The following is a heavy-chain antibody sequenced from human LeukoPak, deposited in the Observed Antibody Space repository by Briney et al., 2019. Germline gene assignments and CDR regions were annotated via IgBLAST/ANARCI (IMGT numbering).Heavy chain of an antibody. J-gene: IGHJ1*01. CDR2: IYSGGDT. Sequence: GGSLRLSCAASGITVSGNYMSWVRQAPGKGLEWVSIIYSGGDTYYADSVKGRFTISRDNAKNSLYLQMNSLRAEDTAVYYCATYSSSNGREFQYWGQGTLVTVPS. CDR3: ATYSSSNGREFQY. CDR1: GITVSGNY. V-gene: IGHV3-66*01. D-gene: IGHD2-2*01.